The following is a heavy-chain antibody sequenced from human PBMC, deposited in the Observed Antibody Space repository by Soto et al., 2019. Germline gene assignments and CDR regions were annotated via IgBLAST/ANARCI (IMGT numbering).Heavy chain of an antibody. J-gene: IGHJ4*02. D-gene: IGHD6-19*01. CDR2: IYGGGTT. Sequence: EVQLVESGGGLIQPGGSLRLSCAASGFAVSSKYMTWVRQAPGKGLEWVSVIYGGGTTYYADSVKGRSTISRETSKNTLYLQVNSLRAEDTAVYYCVQTTGWPGFDFWGQGTLVTVSS. V-gene: IGHV3-53*01. CDR1: GFAVSSKY. CDR3: VQTTGWPGFDF.